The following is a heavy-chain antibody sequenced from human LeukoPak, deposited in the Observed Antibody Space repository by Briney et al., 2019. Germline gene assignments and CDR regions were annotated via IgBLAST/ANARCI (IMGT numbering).Heavy chain of an antibody. CDR3: AREPSAAPFDY. J-gene: IGHJ4*02. V-gene: IGHV1-2*02. CDR1: GYTFTSYG. D-gene: IGHD2-2*01. Sequence: ASVKVSCKASGYTFTSYGISWVRQAPGQGLEWMGWINPNSGGTNYAQKFQGRVTMTRDTSISTAYMELSRLRSDDTAVYYCAREPSAAPFDYWGQGTLVTVSS. CDR2: INPNSGGT.